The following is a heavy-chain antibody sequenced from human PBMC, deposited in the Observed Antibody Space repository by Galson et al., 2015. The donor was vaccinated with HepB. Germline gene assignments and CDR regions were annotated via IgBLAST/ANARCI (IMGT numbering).Heavy chain of an antibody. CDR3: AKDQSYWGMGVLSSFDY. J-gene: IGHJ4*02. D-gene: IGHD1-26*01. CDR2: ISNSGGSA. CDR1: GFTFNNYG. Sequence: SLRLSCAASGFTFNNYGMNWVRLATGKGLEWVSAISNSGGSAFYADSVKGRFTISRDNSKNTLFLQMNSLRAEDTAIYFCAKDQSYWGMGVLSSFDYWGQGTLVTVSS. V-gene: IGHV3-23*01.